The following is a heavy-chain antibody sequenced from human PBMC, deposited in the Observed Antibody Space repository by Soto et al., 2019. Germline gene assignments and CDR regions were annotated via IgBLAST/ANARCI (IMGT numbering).Heavy chain of an antibody. D-gene: IGHD1-20*01. Sequence: VGSLRLSCAASGFTFSDYYMSWIRQAPGKGLEWVSYISSSGSTIYYADSVKGRFTISRDNAKNPLYLQMNSLRAEDTAVYYCARGPPPYINGYYYGMDVWGQGTTVTVSS. CDR3: ARGPPPYINGYYYGMDV. CDR2: ISSSGSTI. V-gene: IGHV3-11*01. J-gene: IGHJ6*02. CDR1: GFTFSDYY.